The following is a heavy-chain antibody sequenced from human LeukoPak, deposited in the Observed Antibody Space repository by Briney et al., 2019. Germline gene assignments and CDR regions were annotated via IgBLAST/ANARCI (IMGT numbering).Heavy chain of an antibody. J-gene: IGHJ4*02. Sequence: SETLSLTCTVSGGSISSYYWSWIRQPAGKGLEWIGRIYTSGSTNYNPSLKSRVTMSVDTSKNQFSLKLSSVTAADTAVYYCARGPHRAVAAPFDYWGQGTLVTVSS. CDR1: GGSISSYY. D-gene: IGHD6-19*01. CDR2: IYTSGST. V-gene: IGHV4-4*07. CDR3: ARGPHRAVAAPFDY.